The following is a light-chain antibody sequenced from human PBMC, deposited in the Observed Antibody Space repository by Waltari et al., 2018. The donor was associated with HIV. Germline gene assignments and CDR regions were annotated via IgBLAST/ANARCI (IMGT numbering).Light chain of an antibody. J-gene: IGLJ1*01. CDR3: QSYDANSRV. CDR1: RGNIATNS. Sequence: FMLTHPHSVSDSPAKTTRVSCARSRGNIATNSVQWVQQRPGARPTLILFDSDQRPSGVPDRFSGSIHSSSNSASLIISELQSEDEADYCCQSYDANSRVFGSGTKVTVL. CDR2: DSD. V-gene: IGLV6-57*01.